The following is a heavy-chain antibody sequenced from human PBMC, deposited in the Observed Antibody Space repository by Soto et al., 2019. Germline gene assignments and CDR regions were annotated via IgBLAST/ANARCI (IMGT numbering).Heavy chain of an antibody. CDR1: GFTFDDYA. CDR2: ISWNSGSI. V-gene: IGHV3-9*01. CDR3: AKDRRMVATGFDY. D-gene: IGHD5-12*01. Sequence: GGSLRLSCAASGFTFDDYAMHWVRQAPGKGLEWVSGISWNSGSIGYADSVKGRFTISRDNAKNSLYLQMNSLRAEDTALYYCAKDRRMVATGFDYWGQGTLVTVSS. J-gene: IGHJ4*02.